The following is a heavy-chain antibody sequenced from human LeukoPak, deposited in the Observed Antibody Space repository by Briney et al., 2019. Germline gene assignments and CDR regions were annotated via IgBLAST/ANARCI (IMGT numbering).Heavy chain of an antibody. Sequence: KTSETLSLTCTVSGVSISSYYWSWIRQPPGKGLEWIGYIYYSGSTNYNPSLKSRVTISVDTSKNQFSLKLSSVTAEDTGVYYCARDRNYYDSSGYYMGRAFDIWGQGTMVTVSS. J-gene: IGHJ3*02. V-gene: IGHV4-59*01. CDR1: GVSISSYY. CDR3: ARDRNYYDSSGYYMGRAFDI. D-gene: IGHD3-22*01. CDR2: IYYSGST.